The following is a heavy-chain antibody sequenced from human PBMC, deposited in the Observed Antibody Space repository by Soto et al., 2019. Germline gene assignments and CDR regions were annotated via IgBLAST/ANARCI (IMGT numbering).Heavy chain of an antibody. CDR2: IIPIFGTA. V-gene: IGHV1-69*01. Sequence: QVQLVQSGAEVKKPGSSVKVSCTAFGGTFSSYAISWVRQAPGQGLEWMGGIIPIFGTANYAQKFQGRVTITADESTSTAYMELSSLRSEDTAVYYCARGEFRIAARPWYYGMDVWGQGTTVTVSS. J-gene: IGHJ6*02. CDR3: ARGEFRIAARPWYYGMDV. CDR1: GGTFSSYA. D-gene: IGHD6-6*01.